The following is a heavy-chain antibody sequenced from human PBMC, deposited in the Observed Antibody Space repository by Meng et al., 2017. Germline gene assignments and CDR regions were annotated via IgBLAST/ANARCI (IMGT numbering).Heavy chain of an antibody. CDR1: GGSISSGGYY. V-gene: IGHV4-31*03. CDR3: AREEQSYNDSSGYNTASYFDY. CDR2: IYYSGST. Sequence: SETLSLTCTVSGGSISSGGYYWSWIRQHPGKGLEWIGYIYYSGSTYYNPSLKSRVTMSVDTSKNQFSLKLSSVTAADTAVYYWAREEQSYNDSSGYNTASYFDYWGQGTLVTVSS. J-gene: IGHJ4*02. D-gene: IGHD3-22*01.